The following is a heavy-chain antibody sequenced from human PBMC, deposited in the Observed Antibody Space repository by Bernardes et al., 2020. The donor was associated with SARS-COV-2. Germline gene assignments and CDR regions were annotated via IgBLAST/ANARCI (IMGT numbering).Heavy chain of an antibody. D-gene: IGHD5-12*01. J-gene: IGHJ3*02. CDR2: INPNSGGT. Sequence: ASVKVSCKASGYTFTGYYMHWVRQAPGQGLEWMGWINPNSGGTNYAQKFQGRVTMTRDTSISTAYMELSRLRSDDTAVYYCAREAHTWLRFGSGGDDAFDIWGQGTMVTVSS. V-gene: IGHV1-2*02. CDR3: AREAHTWLRFGSGGDDAFDI. CDR1: GYTFTGYY.